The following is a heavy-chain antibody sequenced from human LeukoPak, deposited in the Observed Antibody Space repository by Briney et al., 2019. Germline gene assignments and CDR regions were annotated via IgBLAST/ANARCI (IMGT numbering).Heavy chain of an antibody. D-gene: IGHD2-8*02. V-gene: IGHV4-39*05. CDR3: ASLQTDTGGFDY. CDR2: IYYSGST. Sequence: SETPSLTCTVSGGSISSSSYYWGWIRQPPGKGLEWIGSIYYSGSTYYNPSLKSRVTMSVDTSKNQFSLKLSSVTAADTAVYYCASLQTDTGGFDYWGQGTLVTVSS. CDR1: GGSISSSSYY. J-gene: IGHJ4*02.